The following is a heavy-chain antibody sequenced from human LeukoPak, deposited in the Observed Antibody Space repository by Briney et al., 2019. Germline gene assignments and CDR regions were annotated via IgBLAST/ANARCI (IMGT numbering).Heavy chain of an antibody. CDR1: GGSISSSSYY. V-gene: IGHV4-39*07. D-gene: IGHD3-16*02. Sequence: PSETLSLTCTVSGGSISSSSYYWGWIRQPPGKGLEWIGSIYYSGSTYYNPSLKSRVTISVDTSKNQFSLKLSSVTAADTAVYYCARDPIEYYFDYWGQGTLVTVSS. CDR3: ARDPIEYYFDY. CDR2: IYYSGST. J-gene: IGHJ4*02.